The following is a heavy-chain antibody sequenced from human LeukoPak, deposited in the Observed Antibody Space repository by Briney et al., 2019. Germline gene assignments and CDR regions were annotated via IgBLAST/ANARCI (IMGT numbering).Heavy chain of an antibody. Sequence: PGGSLRLSCAASGFTFSSYWMSWVRQAPGKGLEWVANIKQDGSEKYYVDSVKGRFTISRDNAKNSLYLQMNSLRAEDTAVYYCARGNGLRFLDLGYYMDVWGKGTTVTVSS. D-gene: IGHD3-3*01. CDR1: GFTFSSYW. CDR3: ARGNGLRFLDLGYYMDV. CDR2: IKQDGSEK. J-gene: IGHJ6*03. V-gene: IGHV3-7*01.